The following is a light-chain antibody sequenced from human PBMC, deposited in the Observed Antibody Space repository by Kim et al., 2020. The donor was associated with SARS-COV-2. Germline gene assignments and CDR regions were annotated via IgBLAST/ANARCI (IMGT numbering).Light chain of an antibody. CDR1: SSNIGSNT. CDR3: AAWDDSLNGVV. Sequence: GQRVTISCSGRSSNIGSNTVNWYQQLPGTAPKLLIYSNNQRPSGVPDRFSGSKSGTSASLAISGLQSEDEADYSCAAWDDSLNGVVFGGGTQLTVL. J-gene: IGLJ2*01. CDR2: SNN. V-gene: IGLV1-44*01.